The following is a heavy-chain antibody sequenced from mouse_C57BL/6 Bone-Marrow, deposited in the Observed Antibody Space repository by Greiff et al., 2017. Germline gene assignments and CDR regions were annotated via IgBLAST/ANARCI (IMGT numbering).Heavy chain of an antibody. J-gene: IGHJ1*01. CDR1: GYTFTSYW. V-gene: IGHV1-55*01. D-gene: IGHD2-5*01. CDR3: ARPYYSNYWYFDV. Sequence: QVQLQQPGAELVKPGASVKMSCKASGYTFTSYWITWLKQRPGQGLEWIGDIYPGSGSTNDNEKFKSTATLTVDTSSSTAYMQLSSLTSEDSAVYYCARPYYSNYWYFDVWGPGTTVTVSS. CDR2: IYPGSGST.